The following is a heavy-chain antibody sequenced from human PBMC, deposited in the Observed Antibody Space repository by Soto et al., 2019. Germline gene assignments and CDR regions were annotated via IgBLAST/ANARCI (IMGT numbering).Heavy chain of an antibody. V-gene: IGHV3-11*06. J-gene: IGHJ4*02. CDR2: ISSSSSYT. D-gene: IGHD4-4*01. CDR3: ARAGPEYSPFGY. CDR1: GFTFSDYY. Sequence: QVQLVEAGGGLVKPGGSLRLSCAASGFTFSDYYMSWIRQAPGKGLEWVSYISSSSSYTNYADSVKGRFTISRDNAKNSLYLQMNSLRAEDTAVYYCARAGPEYSPFGYWGQGTLVTVSS.